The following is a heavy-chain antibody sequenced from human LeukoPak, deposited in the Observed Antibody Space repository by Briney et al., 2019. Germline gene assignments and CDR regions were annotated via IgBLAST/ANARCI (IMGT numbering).Heavy chain of an antibody. J-gene: IGHJ4*02. CDR1: GGSFSRSY. D-gene: IGHD1-14*01. CDR2: FYPTGVS. CDR3: AKVAEASEKYFDY. Sequence: SETLSLTCNVSGGSFSRSYWSWIRQPAGKGLEWIGRFYPTGVSNYHPSLRSRVTMSVDTSKNQFFLKLTSVTAADTAVYYCAKVAEASEKYFDYWGQGILVTVSS. V-gene: IGHV4-4*07.